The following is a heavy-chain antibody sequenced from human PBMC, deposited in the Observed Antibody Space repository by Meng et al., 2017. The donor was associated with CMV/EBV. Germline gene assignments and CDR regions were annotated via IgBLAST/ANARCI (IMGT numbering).Heavy chain of an antibody. V-gene: IGHV3-53*01. D-gene: IGHD6-25*01. J-gene: IGHJ6*02. CDR1: GFTVSSNY. CDR3: ATSGGYYYYGMDV. CDR2: IYSGGST. Sequence: GESLKISCAASGFTVSSNYMSWVRQAPGKGLEWVSVIYSGGSTCYADSVKGRFTISRDNSKNTLYLQMNSLRAEDTAVYYCATSGGYYYYGMDVWGQGTTVTVSS.